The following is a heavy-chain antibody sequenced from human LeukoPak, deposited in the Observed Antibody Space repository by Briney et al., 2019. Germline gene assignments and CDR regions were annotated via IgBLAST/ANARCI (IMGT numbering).Heavy chain of an antibody. CDR2: IYSGGST. Sequence: GGSLRLSCAASGFTVSSNYMSWVRQAPGKGLEWVSVIYSGGSTYYADSVKGRFTISRDNSKNTLYLQMNSLRAEDTAVYYCARGVVVAAPPYYFDYWGQGTLVTVSS. V-gene: IGHV3-66*01. J-gene: IGHJ4*02. D-gene: IGHD2-15*01. CDR3: ARGVVVAAPPYYFDY. CDR1: GFTVSSNY.